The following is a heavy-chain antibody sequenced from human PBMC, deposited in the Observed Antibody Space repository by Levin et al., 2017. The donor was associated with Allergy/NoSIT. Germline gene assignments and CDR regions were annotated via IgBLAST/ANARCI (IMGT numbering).Heavy chain of an antibody. CDR1: GFTFNNFW. Sequence: PGGSLRLSCAASGFTFNNFWMIWVRQAPGQGLEWVANIKHDGSEKNYVGSVKGRFTISRDSAENSLFLQMNSLRAEDTGVYYCTRGVPYVGSGSHSDYWGQGTLVSVSS. J-gene: IGHJ4*02. CDR2: IKHDGSEK. D-gene: IGHD3-10*01. V-gene: IGHV3-7*01. CDR3: TRGVPYVGSGSHSDY.